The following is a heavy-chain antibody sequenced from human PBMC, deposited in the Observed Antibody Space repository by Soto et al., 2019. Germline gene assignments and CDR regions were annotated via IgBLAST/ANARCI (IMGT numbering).Heavy chain of an antibody. Sequence: EVQLVESGGGLVKPGGSLRLSCAASGFTFSSYSMNWVRQAPGKGLEWVSSISSSSNYIYYADSVKGRFTISRDNAKNSLYLQMNSLRAEDTAVYYCARDLVVATIWGQGTLVTVSS. CDR2: ISSSSNYI. CDR1: GFTFSSYS. D-gene: IGHD2-15*01. CDR3: ARDLVVATI. V-gene: IGHV3-21*01. J-gene: IGHJ4*02.